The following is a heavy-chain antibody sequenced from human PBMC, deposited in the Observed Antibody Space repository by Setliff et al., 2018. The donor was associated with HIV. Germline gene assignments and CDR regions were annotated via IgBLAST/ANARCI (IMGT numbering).Heavy chain of an antibody. CDR2: TSSGGRDD. CDR3: ARDTVSDDLDTSKSKKSYMDV. J-gene: IGHJ6*04. V-gene: IGHV3-30*03. D-gene: IGHD1-1*01. CDR1: GFNLRSYG. Sequence: PGGSLRLSCAGSGFNLRSYGLHWVRQAPGKGLEWVATTSSGGRDDNFADSVKGRFTISRDNSKNILYLQMNSLKVEDTAVYYCARDTVSDDLDTSKSKKSYMDVWGEGITVTVSS.